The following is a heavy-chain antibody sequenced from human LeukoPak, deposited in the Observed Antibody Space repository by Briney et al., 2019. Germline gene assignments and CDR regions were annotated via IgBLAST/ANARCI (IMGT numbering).Heavy chain of an antibody. Sequence: GGSLRLSCAASGFTFSDYYMSWIRQAPGKGLEWVSYISSSGSTIYYADSVKGRFTISRDNAKNSLYLQMNSLRAEDTAVYYCASLYRPWFGESYFDYWGQGTLVTVSS. V-gene: IGHV3-11*04. CDR1: GFTFSDYY. D-gene: IGHD3-10*01. CDR2: ISSSGSTI. CDR3: ASLYRPWFGESYFDY. J-gene: IGHJ4*02.